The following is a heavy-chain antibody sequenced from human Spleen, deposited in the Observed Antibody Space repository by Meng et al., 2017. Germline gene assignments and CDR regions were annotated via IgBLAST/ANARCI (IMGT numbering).Heavy chain of an antibody. J-gene: IGHJ4*02. CDR3: ARGSLDH. CDR1: GYSFTSFG. V-gene: IGHV1-18*01. CDR2: ISGNNTDA. Sequence: ASVKVSCKASGYSFTSFGISWVWQAPGQGLEWMGWISGNNTDANYAQKLQGRVTMTTDTSTSTAYMELRTLRSDDTAVYYCARGSLDHWGQGTLVTVSS.